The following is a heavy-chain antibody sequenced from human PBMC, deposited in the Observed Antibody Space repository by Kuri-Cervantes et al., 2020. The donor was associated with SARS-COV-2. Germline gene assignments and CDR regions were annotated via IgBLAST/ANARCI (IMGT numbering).Heavy chain of an antibody. Sequence: SETLSLTCAVSGYSISSGYYWGWIRQPPGKGLEWIGSIYHSGSTYYNPSLKSRVTISVDTSKNQFSLKLSSVTAADTAVYYCARVMILYYYDSSGYRNNWFDPWGQGTLVTVSS. CDR2: IYHSGST. CDR1: GYSISSGYY. CDR3: ARVMILYYYDSSGYRNNWFDP. D-gene: IGHD3-22*01. J-gene: IGHJ5*02. V-gene: IGHV4-38-2*01.